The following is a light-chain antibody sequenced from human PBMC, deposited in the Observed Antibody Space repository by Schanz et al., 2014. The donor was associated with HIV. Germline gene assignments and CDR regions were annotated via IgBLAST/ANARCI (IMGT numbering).Light chain of an antibody. CDR2: RAS. Sequence: EIVMTQSPVTLSVSPGERVTLSCRASRSVNSNLAWYQQKPGQAPRLLIYRASTRATGIPARFSGSGSGTEFTLTISSLEPEDFAVYYCQQYGSSPLTFGGGTKVEIK. CDR3: QQYGSSPLT. J-gene: IGKJ4*01. CDR1: RSVNSN. V-gene: IGKV3-15*01.